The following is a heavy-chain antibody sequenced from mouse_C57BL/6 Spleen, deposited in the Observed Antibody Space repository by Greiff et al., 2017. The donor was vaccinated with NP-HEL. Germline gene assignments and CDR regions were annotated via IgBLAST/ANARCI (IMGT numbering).Heavy chain of an antibody. J-gene: IGHJ2*01. CDR1: GYTFTSYW. D-gene: IGHD1-1*01. CDR3: ARGAYYYGPVDY. Sequence: QVQLQQSGTELVKPGASVKLSCKASGYTFTSYWMHWVKQRPGQGLEWIGNINPSNGGTNYIEKFKSKATLTVDKSSSTAYMQLSSLTSEDSAVYYCARGAYYYGPVDYWGQGTTLTVSS. V-gene: IGHV1-53*01. CDR2: INPSNGGT.